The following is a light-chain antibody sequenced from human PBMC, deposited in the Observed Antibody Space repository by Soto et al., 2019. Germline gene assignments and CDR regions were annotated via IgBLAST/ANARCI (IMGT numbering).Light chain of an antibody. Sequence: DIQMTQSPSTLSASVGDRVTITCRASQSISSWLAWYQQKPGKAPKLLIYKASSLGSGVPSRFSGSGSGTDFTLTISSLQPDDFATYYCQQYERDPVTFGLGTKLEIK. J-gene: IGKJ2*01. CDR3: QQYERDPVT. CDR2: KAS. V-gene: IGKV1-5*03. CDR1: QSISSW.